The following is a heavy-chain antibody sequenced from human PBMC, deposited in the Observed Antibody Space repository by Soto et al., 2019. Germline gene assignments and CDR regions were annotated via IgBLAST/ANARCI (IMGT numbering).Heavy chain of an antibody. D-gene: IGHD3-3*01. CDR3: ARHAPPYYYFWSGPYDY. Sequence: PSETLSLTCTVSGGSISSYYWSWIRQPPGKGLEWIGYIYYSGSTNYNPSLKSRVTISVDTSKNQFSLKLSSVTAADTAVYYCARHAPPYYYFWSGPYDYWGQGTLVSVSS. CDR1: GGSISSYY. J-gene: IGHJ4*02. CDR2: IYYSGST. V-gene: IGHV4-59*08.